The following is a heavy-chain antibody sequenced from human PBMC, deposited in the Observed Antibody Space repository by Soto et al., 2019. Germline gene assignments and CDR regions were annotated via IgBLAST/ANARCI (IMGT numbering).Heavy chain of an antibody. D-gene: IGHD5-18*01. V-gene: IGHV4-31*03. CDR1: GGSISSNGYY. CDR2: IYHSGST. CDR3: AKDGGTAMVQDY. Sequence: PSETLSLTCIVSGGSISSNGYYWNWIRQHPGKGLEWIGYIYHSGSTYYNPSLKSRATISLDTSKNRFSLNLSSVTVADTAMYYGAKDGGTAMVQDYWGQGILVTVSS. J-gene: IGHJ4*02.